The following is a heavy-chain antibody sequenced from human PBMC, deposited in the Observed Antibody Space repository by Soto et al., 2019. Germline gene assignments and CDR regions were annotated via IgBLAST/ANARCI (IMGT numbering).Heavy chain of an antibody. CDR3: AKDHDLAAAGYYFDY. D-gene: IGHD6-13*01. Sequence: GGSLRLSCAASGFTFSSYAMHWVRQAPGKGLEYVSAISSNGGSTYYANSVKGRFTISRDNSKNTLYLQMNSLRTEDTAVYYCAKDHDLAAAGYYFDYWGQGTLVTVSS. CDR1: GFTFSSYA. CDR2: ISSNGGST. J-gene: IGHJ4*02. V-gene: IGHV3-64*01.